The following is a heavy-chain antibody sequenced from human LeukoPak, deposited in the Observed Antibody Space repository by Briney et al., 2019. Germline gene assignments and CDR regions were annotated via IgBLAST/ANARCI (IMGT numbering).Heavy chain of an antibody. D-gene: IGHD1-26*01. V-gene: IGHV1-24*01. J-gene: IGHJ3*02. CDR3: ATEGSGSYYGGWADDDAFDI. Sequence: ASVKVSCKVSGYTLTELSIHWVRQAPGKWLEWMGGFDPEDGETIYAQKFQGRVTMTEDTSTDTAYMELSSLRSEDTAVYYCATEGSGSYYGGWADDDAFDIWGQGTMVTVSS. CDR1: GYTLTELS. CDR2: FDPEDGET.